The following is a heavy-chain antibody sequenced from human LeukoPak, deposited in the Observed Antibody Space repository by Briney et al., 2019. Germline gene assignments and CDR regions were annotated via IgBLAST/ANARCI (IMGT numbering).Heavy chain of an antibody. J-gene: IGHJ2*01. CDR2: ISAYNGNT. Sequence: ASVKVSCKASGYTFTSYGISWVRQAPGQGLEWMGWISAYNGNTNYAQKLQGRVTMTTDTSTSTAYMELRSLRSDDTAVYYCARVGRSPLLSIYWYFDLWGRGTLVTVSS. V-gene: IGHV1-18*01. CDR1: GYTFTSYG. CDR3: ARVGRSPLLSIYWYFDL. D-gene: IGHD5/OR15-5a*01.